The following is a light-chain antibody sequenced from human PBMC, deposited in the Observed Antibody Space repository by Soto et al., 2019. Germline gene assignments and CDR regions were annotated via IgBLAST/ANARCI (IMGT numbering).Light chain of an antibody. CDR1: QSVSSSY. CDR2: GAS. J-gene: IGKJ4*01. V-gene: IGKV3D-20*02. Sequence: EIVMTQSPATLSVSPGERATLSFRASQSVSSSYLAWYQQKPGQAPRLLIYGASSRATGIPDRFSGSGSGTDFTLTISTLEPEDFAVYYCQQRSNWPPTFGGGTKVDI. CDR3: QQRSNWPPT.